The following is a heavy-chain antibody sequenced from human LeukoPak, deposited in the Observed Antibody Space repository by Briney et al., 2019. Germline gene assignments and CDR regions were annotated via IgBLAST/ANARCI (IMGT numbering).Heavy chain of an antibody. D-gene: IGHD4-17*01. J-gene: IGHJ4*02. CDR2: IDSSGSTI. CDR1: GFTFSSYY. V-gene: IGHV3-11*01. Sequence: GGSLRLSCTASGFTFSSYYMSWIRQAPGKGLEWVSYIDSSGSTIYYGDSVKGRFTISRDNSKNTLYLQMNSLRAEDTAVYYCAKDTAFDYWGQGTLVTVSS. CDR3: AKDTAFDY.